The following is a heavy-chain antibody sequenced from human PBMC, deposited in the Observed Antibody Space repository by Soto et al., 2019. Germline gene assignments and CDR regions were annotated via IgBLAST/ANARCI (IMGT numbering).Heavy chain of an antibody. V-gene: IGHV1-46*01. J-gene: IGHJ6*02. CDR1: ADTFTSYY. CDR2: INPNGGST. D-gene: IGHD2-2*01. CDR3: ARGFIVVVPAATSGIYYYGMDV. Sequence: ASVKVSCKAPADTFTSYYIHWVRQAPGHGLEWMGIINPNGGSTRFAQTFQGRITMTTDTSTSTVYMELRSLRSEDTAVYYCARGFIVVVPAATSGIYYYGMDVWGQGTTVTVSS.